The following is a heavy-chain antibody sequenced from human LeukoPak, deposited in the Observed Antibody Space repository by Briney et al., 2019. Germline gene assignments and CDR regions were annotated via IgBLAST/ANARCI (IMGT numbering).Heavy chain of an antibody. CDR3: ARQRKQLVGFGY. D-gene: IGHD6-13*01. CDR2: IYYSGST. Sequence: SETLSLTCTVSGGSISSSSYYWGWIRQPPGMVLEWIGSIYYSGSTYYNPSLKSRVTISVDTSKNQFSLKLRSVNAADTAVYYNARQRKQLVGFGYWGQGTLVTVSS. J-gene: IGHJ4*02. V-gene: IGHV4-39*01. CDR1: GGSISSSSYY.